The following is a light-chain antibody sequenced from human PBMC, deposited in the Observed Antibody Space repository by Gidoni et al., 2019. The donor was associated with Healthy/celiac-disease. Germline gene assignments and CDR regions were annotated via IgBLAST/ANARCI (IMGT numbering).Light chain of an antibody. J-gene: IGKJ4*01. Sequence: DIQMTQSPSSLSASVGDRVTITCRASQSISSYLDWYQQKPGKAPKLLIYAASSLQSGVPSRFSGSGSWTDFTLTISSLQPEDFATYYCQQSYSTPPVTFXGXTKVEIK. CDR3: QQSYSTPPVT. CDR1: QSISSY. CDR2: AAS. V-gene: IGKV1-39*01.